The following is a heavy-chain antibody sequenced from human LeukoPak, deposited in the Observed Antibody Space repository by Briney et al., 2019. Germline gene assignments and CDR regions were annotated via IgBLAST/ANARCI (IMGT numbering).Heavy chain of an antibody. J-gene: IGHJ4*02. Sequence: SETLSLTCTVSGGSISSYYWSWIRQPPGKGLEWIGEINHSGSTNYNPSLKSRVTISVDTSKNQFSLKLSSVTAADTAVYYCARAYYDFWSGARRFGSFDYWGQGTLVTVSS. CDR3: ARAYYDFWSGARRFGSFDY. CDR2: INHSGST. CDR1: GGSISSYY. D-gene: IGHD3-3*01. V-gene: IGHV4-34*01.